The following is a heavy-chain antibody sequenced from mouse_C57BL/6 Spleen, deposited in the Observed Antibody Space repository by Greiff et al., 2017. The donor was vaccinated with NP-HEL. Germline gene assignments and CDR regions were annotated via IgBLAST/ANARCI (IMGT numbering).Heavy chain of an antibody. CDR2: IYPGDGST. CDR3: ARQYNDYDSSYSFAY. J-gene: IGHJ3*01. Sequence: QVQLQQPGPELVKPGASVKLSCKASGYTFTSYDINWVKQRPGQGLEWIGYIYPGDGSTNYNEKFKGKATLTVDPSSSTAYMALHRLTSADSAVSFSARQYNDYDSSYSFAYWGQGTLVTVSA. D-gene: IGHD1-1*01. V-gene: IGHV1-85*01. CDR1: GYTFTSYD.